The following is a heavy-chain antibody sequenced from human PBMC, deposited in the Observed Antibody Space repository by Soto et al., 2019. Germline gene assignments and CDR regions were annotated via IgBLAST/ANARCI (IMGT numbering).Heavy chain of an antibody. Sequence: SETLSLTCTVSGVSISSYYWSWIRQPPGKGLEWIGYIYYSGSTNYNPSLKSRVTISVDTSKNQFSLKLSSVTAADTAVYYCAREEYSSGLIWGQGTMVTVSS. CDR1: GVSISSYY. J-gene: IGHJ3*02. D-gene: IGHD6-19*01. V-gene: IGHV4-59*01. CDR3: AREEYSSGLI. CDR2: IYYSGST.